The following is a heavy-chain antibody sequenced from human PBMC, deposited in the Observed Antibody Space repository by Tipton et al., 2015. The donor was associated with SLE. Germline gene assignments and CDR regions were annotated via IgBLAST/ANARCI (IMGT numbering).Heavy chain of an antibody. CDR3: ARDSFCGDECYTNFDY. Sequence: TLSLTCTVSGGSISSGSYYWSWIRQPAGKGLEWIGYIYTSGTTYYNPSLKSRVTISIDTSNNQFSLELNSVTAADTAVYYCARDSFCGDECYTNFDYWGRGTLVTVSS. J-gene: IGHJ4*02. V-gene: IGHV4-61*09. CDR1: GGSISSGSYY. CDR2: IYTSGTT. D-gene: IGHD2-21*01.